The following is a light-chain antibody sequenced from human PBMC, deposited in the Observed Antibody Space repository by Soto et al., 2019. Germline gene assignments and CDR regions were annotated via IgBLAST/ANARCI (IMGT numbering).Light chain of an antibody. V-gene: IGLV3-25*02. CDR1: ALPKQY. J-gene: IGLJ1*01. Sequence: SYELTQPPSVSVSPGQTARITCSGDALPKQYAYWYQQKPGQAPVLVIYKDSGRPSGIPERFSGSSSGTTVTLTISGVQAEDEADYYCQSADSSGTYYVFGTGTKLTVL. CDR3: QSADSSGTYYV. CDR2: KDS.